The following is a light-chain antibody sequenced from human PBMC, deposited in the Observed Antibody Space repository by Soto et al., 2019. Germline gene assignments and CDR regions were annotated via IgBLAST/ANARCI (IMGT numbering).Light chain of an antibody. CDR2: DAS. CDR1: QDIGKR. J-gene: IGKJ5*01. V-gene: IGKV1-33*01. CDR3: HQYDNLPPT. Sequence: DIQMTQTPSSLSASVGDRVTITCQASQDIGKRLNWYQQKPGKAPKVLIYDASYLETGVPSRFSGSGSRTDFSFTISSLQPEDVAIYYCHQYDNLPPTFGQGTRLEIK.